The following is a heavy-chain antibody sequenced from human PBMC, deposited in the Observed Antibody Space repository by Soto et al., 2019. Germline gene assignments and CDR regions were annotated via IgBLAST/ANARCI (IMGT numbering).Heavy chain of an antibody. CDR3: AKKVGSGWYNYYYYYGMDV. V-gene: IGHV3-23*01. D-gene: IGHD6-19*01. CDR2: ISGSGGST. Sequence: PGGSLRLSCAASGFTFSSYAMSWVRQAPGKGLEWVSAISGSGGSTYYADSVKGRFTISRDNSKNTLYLQMNSLRAKDTAVYYCAKKVGSGWYNYYYYYGMDVWGQGTTVTVSS. J-gene: IGHJ6*02. CDR1: GFTFSSYA.